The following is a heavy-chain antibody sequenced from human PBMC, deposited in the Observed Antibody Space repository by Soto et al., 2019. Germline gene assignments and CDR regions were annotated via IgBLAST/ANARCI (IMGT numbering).Heavy chain of an antibody. D-gene: IGHD2-21*02. Sequence: PGGSLRLSCAASGFTFSSYGMHWVRQAPGKGLEWVAVISYDGSNKYYADSVKGRFTISRDNSRNTLYLQVNSLRAEDTAVYYCAKYQTDVTCFDYWGQGTLVTGSS. CDR2: ISYDGSNK. CDR3: AKYQTDVTCFDY. CDR1: GFTFSSYG. J-gene: IGHJ4*02. V-gene: IGHV3-30*18.